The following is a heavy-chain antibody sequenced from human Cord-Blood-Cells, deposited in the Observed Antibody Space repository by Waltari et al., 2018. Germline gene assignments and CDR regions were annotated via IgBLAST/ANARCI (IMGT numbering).Heavy chain of an antibody. CDR3: ARVGTTVTTYYYYYGMDV. D-gene: IGHD4-17*01. V-gene: IGHV4-61*09. CDR2: IYTSGST. CDR1: GGSLSRGSFS. Sequence: QVQLQESGPALVKPSQTLSPTCPVSGGSLSRGSFSWGWIRQPPGKGLEWIGYIYTSGSTNYNPSLKSRVTISVDTSKNQFSLKLSSVTAADTAVYYCARVGTTVTTYYYYYGMDVWGQGTTVTVSS. J-gene: IGHJ6*02.